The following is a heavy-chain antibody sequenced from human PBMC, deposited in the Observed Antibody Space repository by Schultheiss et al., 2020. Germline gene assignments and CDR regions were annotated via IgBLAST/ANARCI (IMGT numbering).Heavy chain of an antibody. J-gene: IGHJ3*02. CDR2: ISGSGGST. V-gene: IGHV3-23*01. CDR3: AKDLTSYNWNYGAFDI. CDR1: GFTFSSYA. D-gene: IGHD1-7*01. Sequence: WGSLRLTCAASGFTFSSYAMSWVRQAPGKGLEWVSAISGSGGSTYYADSVKGRFTISRDNSKNTLYLQMNSLRAEDTAVYYCAKDLTSYNWNYGAFDIWGQGTTVTVSS.